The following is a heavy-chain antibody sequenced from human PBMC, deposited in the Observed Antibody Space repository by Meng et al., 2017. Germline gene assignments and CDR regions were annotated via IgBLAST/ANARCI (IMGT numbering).Heavy chain of an antibody. V-gene: IGHV3-74*01. CDR1: GFTFRNYW. Sequence: EVQGGECGGRLVQLGGSLRLSCTASGFTFRNYWMHWVRQAPGKGLVWVSRIKPDGTMTVYADSVKGRFTISRDNAKNTLYLQMNSLRSDDTVVYYCARSDWFDPWGQGTLVTVSS. CDR3: ARSDWFDP. CDR2: IKPDGTMT. J-gene: IGHJ5*02.